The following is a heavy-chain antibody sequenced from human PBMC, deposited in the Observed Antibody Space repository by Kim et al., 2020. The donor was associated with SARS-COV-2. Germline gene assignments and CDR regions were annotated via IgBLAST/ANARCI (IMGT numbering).Heavy chain of an antibody. D-gene: IGHD2-2*01. V-gene: IGHV1-69*13. Sequence: SVKVSCKASGGTFSSYAISWVRQAPGQGLEWMGGIIPIFGTANYAQKFQGRVTITADESTSTAYMELSSLRSEDTAVYYCASPRGGGSTFDYWGQGTLVTVSS. CDR1: GGTFSSYA. CDR3: ASPRGGGSTFDY. CDR2: IIPIFGTA. J-gene: IGHJ4*02.